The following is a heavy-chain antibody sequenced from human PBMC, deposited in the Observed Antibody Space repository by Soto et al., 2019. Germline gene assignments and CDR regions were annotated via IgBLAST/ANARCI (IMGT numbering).Heavy chain of an antibody. CDR1: GNTFTSYS. CDR3: ARDRYSSSWYVGAFDY. J-gene: IGHJ4*02. D-gene: IGHD6-13*01. Sequence: QVQLVQSGAEVKKPGASVKVSCKASGNTFTSYSVYWVRQAPGQGLEWMGWINAGNGNTRYSQKFQDRVTITRDTSARTVYMQLSSLRSEDTAVYYCARDRYSSSWYVGAFDYWGQGTLVTVSS. V-gene: IGHV1-3*01. CDR2: INAGNGNT.